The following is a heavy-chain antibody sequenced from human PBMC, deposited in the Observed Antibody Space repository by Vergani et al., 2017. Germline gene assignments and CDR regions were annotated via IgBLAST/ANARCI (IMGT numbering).Heavy chain of an antibody. Sequence: EVQLVQSGAEVKKPGESLKISCKGSGYSFTSYWIGWVRQLPGKGLEWMGIIYPGDSDTSYSPSFQGQVHISADKSISTAYLQWSSLQASDTAMYYCGRLAMVRGVTNYYYGMDVWGQGTTVTVSS. CDR2: IYPGDSDT. J-gene: IGHJ6*02. V-gene: IGHV5-51*01. CDR3: GRLAMVRGVTNYYYGMDV. D-gene: IGHD3-10*01. CDR1: GYSFTSYW.